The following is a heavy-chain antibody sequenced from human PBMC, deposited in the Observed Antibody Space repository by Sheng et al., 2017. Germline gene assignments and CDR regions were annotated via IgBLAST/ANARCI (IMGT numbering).Heavy chain of an antibody. J-gene: IGHJ5*02. D-gene: IGHD4-4*01. CDR3: ARANDYSTNWIDP. CDR2: IFPSGNT. V-gene: IGHV4-39*07. CDR1: GASIGRSDNY. Sequence: QLQLQESGPGLVKPSETLSLNCTVSGASIGRSDNYCAWIRQPPGKGLEWIANIFPSGNTQHNPSLKSRVTMSLDASKNQFALKLSSVTAADTAVYYCARANDYSTNWIDPWGQGTLVTVSS.